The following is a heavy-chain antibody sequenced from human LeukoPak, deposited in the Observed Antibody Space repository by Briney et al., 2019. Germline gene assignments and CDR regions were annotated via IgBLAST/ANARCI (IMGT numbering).Heavy chain of an antibody. V-gene: IGHV1-2*02. CDR1: GYTFTDYY. J-gene: IGHJ5*02. Sequence: ASVKVSCKASGYTFTDYYIHWVRQAPGQGLECMGWINPNSGGTNCAQKFPGRVTMTRDTSISTAYMELSRLRSDDTAVYYCARGGSGSYFSWLDPWGQGTLVTVSS. CDR2: INPNSGGT. CDR3: ARGGSGSYFSWLDP. D-gene: IGHD3-10*01.